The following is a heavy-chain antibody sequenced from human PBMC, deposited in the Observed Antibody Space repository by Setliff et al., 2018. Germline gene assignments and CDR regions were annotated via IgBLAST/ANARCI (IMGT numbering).Heavy chain of an antibody. V-gene: IGHV5-51*01. CDR1: GYIFANYW. D-gene: IGHD1-26*01. J-gene: IGHJ3*02. CDR3: ARGGHYHLDALDI. CDR2: IYPGDSDT. Sequence: PGESLKISCQVSGYIFANYWIAWVRQMPGKGLEWMGIIYPGDSDTRYSPSFQGQVTISADRSTTTAYLQWSSLKASDVAMYYCARGGHYHLDALDIWGQGTLVTVSS.